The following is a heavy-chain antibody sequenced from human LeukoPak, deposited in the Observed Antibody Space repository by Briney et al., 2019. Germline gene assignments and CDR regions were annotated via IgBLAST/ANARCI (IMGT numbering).Heavy chain of an antibody. Sequence: GSSVKVSCKASGGTFSSYAISWVRQAPGQGLEWMGRIIPIFGIANYAQKFQGRVTITADKSTSTAYMELSSLRSEDTAVYYCARVRGRAAPGTRIAPPPDNWFDPWGQGTLFTVSS. CDR2: IIPIFGIA. D-gene: IGHD6-13*01. CDR3: ARVRGRAAPGTRIAPPPDNWFDP. CDR1: GGTFSSYA. V-gene: IGHV1-69*04. J-gene: IGHJ5*02.